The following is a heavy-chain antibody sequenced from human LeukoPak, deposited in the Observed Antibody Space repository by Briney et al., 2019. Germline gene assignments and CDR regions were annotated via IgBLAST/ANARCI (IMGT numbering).Heavy chain of an antibody. Sequence: SETLSLTCVMYGGSFTGYYWGWIRQPPGKGLEWIGSIYYSGSTYYNPSLKSRVTISVDTSKNQFSLKLSSVTAADTAVYYCARPSGSYQPDAFDIWGQGTMVTVSS. V-gene: IGHV4-39*01. CDR1: GGSFTGYY. D-gene: IGHD1-26*01. CDR3: ARPSGSYQPDAFDI. J-gene: IGHJ3*02. CDR2: IYYSGST.